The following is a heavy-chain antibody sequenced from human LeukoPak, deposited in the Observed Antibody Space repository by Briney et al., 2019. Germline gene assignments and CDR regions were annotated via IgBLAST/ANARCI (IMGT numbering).Heavy chain of an antibody. CDR3: AKDSSRGIVARGNWFAP. CDR2: ISGSGRSI. V-gene: IGHV3-23*01. Sequence: PGGSLRLSCAASGFTFSSNAMSWVRQAPGKGLEWVSGISGSGRSIYYADSVKGRVTISRDNSKGTLFLQMNSLRAEDTAVYYCAKDSSRGIVARGNWFAPWGQGTLVTVSS. CDR1: GFTFSSNA. D-gene: IGHD3-16*02. J-gene: IGHJ5*02.